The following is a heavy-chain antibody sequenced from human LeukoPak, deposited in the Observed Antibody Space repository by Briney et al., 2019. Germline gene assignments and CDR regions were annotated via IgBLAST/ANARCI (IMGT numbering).Heavy chain of an antibody. CDR3: ARHRLPRVYYDSSGYYHNGFDI. J-gene: IGHJ3*02. CDR2: ISAYNGHT. Sequence: ASVKVSCKASGYTFISYGISWVRQAPGQGLEWMGWISAYNGHTNYAQKLQGRVTMTTDISTSTLYMELRSLRSDDTAVYYCARHRLPRVYYDSSGYYHNGFDIWGQGTMVTVSS. D-gene: IGHD3-22*01. V-gene: IGHV1-18*01. CDR1: GYTFISYG.